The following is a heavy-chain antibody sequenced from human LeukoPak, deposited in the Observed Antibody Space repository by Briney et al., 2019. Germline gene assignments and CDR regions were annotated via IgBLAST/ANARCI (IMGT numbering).Heavy chain of an antibody. J-gene: IGHJ6*03. CDR3: ARRYNWNDRYYYYYMDV. Sequence: ASVKVSCKASGYTFTGYYIHWVRQAPGQGLEWMGWINPNSGGTHYAQKFQGRVTMTRDTSISTAYMELSRLRSDDTAVYYCARRYNWNDRYYYYYMDVWGKGTTVTVSS. CDR1: GYTFTGYY. CDR2: INPNSGGT. D-gene: IGHD1-20*01. V-gene: IGHV1-2*02.